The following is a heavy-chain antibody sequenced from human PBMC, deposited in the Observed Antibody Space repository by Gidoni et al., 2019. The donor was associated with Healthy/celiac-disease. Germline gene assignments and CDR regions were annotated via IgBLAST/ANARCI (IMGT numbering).Heavy chain of an antibody. CDR2: INHSGST. V-gene: IGHV4-34*01. Sequence: QVQLQQWGAGLLKPSETLSLTCAVYGGSFSGYYWSWIRQPPGKGLEWIGEINHSGSTNYNPSLKSRVTISVDTSKNQFSLKLSSVTAADTAVYYCARGGSSWYPFYYYYYMDVWGKGTTVTVSS. J-gene: IGHJ6*03. CDR1: GGSFSGYY. CDR3: ARGGSSWYPFYYYYYMDV. D-gene: IGHD6-13*01.